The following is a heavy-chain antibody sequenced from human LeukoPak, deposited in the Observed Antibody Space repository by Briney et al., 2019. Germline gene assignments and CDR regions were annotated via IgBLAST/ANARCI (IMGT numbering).Heavy chain of an antibody. J-gene: IGHJ4*02. Sequence: GGSLRLSCAASGFTFSSYAMSWVRQAPGKGLEWVSGISGSGGSTYYADSVKGRFTISRDNSKNTLYLQMNSLRAEDTAVYFCAKAGAYGDPADYWGQGTLVTVSS. CDR3: AKAGAYGDPADY. CDR1: GFTFSSYA. CDR2: ISGSGGST. V-gene: IGHV3-23*01. D-gene: IGHD4-17*01.